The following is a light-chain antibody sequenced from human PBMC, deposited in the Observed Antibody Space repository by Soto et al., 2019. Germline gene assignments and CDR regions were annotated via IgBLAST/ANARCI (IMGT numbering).Light chain of an antibody. J-gene: IGLJ3*02. V-gene: IGLV1-40*01. CDR3: QSYDSSLSGWV. CDR1: SSNIGAGYD. Sequence: QLVLTQPPSVSGAPGQRVTISCTGSSSNIGAGYDVHWYQQLPGTAPKLLIYGNSNRPSGVPDRFSGSKSGTSASPAITGLQAEDEADYYCQSYDSSLSGWVFGGGTKLTV. CDR2: GNS.